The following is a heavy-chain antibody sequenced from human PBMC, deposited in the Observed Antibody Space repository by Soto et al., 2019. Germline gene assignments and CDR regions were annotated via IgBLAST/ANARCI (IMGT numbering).Heavy chain of an antibody. CDR2: ISGSGGST. CDR3: IKEVGPCCDWSYYFDS. J-gene: IGHJ4*02. D-gene: IGHD3-9*01. V-gene: IGHV3-23*01. CDR1: GFTFSSYA. Sequence: EVQLLESGGGLVQPGGSLRLSCAASGFTFSSYAMSWVRQAPGKGLEWVSAISGSGGSTYYADSVKGRFTISRDNSKNTVWLQMTSLRIEDTAVYYCIKEVGPCCDWSYYFDSWGQGTVVTVSS.